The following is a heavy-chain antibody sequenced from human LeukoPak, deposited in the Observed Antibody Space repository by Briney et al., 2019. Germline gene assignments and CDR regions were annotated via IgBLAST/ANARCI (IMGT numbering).Heavy chain of an antibody. D-gene: IGHD3-16*02. Sequence: GGSLRLSCAASGFTFSSYWMSWVRQAPGKGLEWVANIKQDGSEKYYVDSVKGRFTISRDNAKNSLYLQMNSLRAEDTAVYYCARLWDDYVWGSYRSFDYWGQGTLVTVSS. V-gene: IGHV3-7*01. CDR1: GFTFSSYW. J-gene: IGHJ4*02. CDR3: ARLWDDYVWGSYRSFDY. CDR2: IKQDGSEK.